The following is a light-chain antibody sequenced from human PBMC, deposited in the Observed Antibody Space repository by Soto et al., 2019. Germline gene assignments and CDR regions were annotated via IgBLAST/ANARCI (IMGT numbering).Light chain of an antibody. CDR1: QSVSSY. V-gene: IGKV3-15*01. Sequence: EMVMTQSPATLSVSPGERVTLSCRASQSVSSYLAWYQQKPGQPLRLLIYVASTRAAGIPARFSGSGSGTEFHLTISSLQSEDFAVYYCQQYKDWPHRFGQGTKVEIK. CDR3: QQYKDWPHR. CDR2: VAS. J-gene: IGKJ1*01.